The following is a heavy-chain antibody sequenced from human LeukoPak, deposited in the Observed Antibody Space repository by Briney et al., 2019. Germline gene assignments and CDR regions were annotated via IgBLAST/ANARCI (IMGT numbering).Heavy chain of an antibody. Sequence: ASVKVSCRASGYTFTSYYMHWVRQAPGQGLEWMGIINPSGGSTSYAQKFQGRVTMTRDTSTSTVYMELSSLRSEDTAVYYCARAPVGDYDSSGYYYHWGQGTLVAVSS. CDR3: ARAPVGDYDSSGYYYH. J-gene: IGHJ5*02. V-gene: IGHV1-46*01. CDR1: GYTFTSYY. CDR2: INPSGGST. D-gene: IGHD3-22*01.